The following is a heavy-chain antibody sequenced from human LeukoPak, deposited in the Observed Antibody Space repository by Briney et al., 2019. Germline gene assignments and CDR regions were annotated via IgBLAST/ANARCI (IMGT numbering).Heavy chain of an antibody. CDR2: VSYDGSNK. Sequence: GGSLRLSCAASGFPFNNYDMLWVRQAPGKGAEGVAVVSYDGSNKDYADSVNGRFTISRDNSKNTLYLQMNSLRREDTAVYYCAKDLYSANYLVLGPGDQWGEGSLVTVSS. CDR3: AKDLYSANYLVLGPGDQ. V-gene: IGHV3-30*18. D-gene: IGHD4/OR15-4a*01. CDR1: GFPFNNYD. J-gene: IGHJ1*01.